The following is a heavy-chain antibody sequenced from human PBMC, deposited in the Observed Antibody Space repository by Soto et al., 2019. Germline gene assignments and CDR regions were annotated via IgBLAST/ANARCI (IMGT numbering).Heavy chain of an antibody. CDR1: GFTFSSYA. D-gene: IGHD3-10*01. J-gene: IGHJ5*02. CDR3: AKDRESITMVRGVIGNWFDP. V-gene: IGHV3-23*01. CDR2: ISGSGGST. Sequence: GGSLRLSCAASGFTFSSYAMSWVRQAPGKGLEWVSAISGSGGSTYYADSVKGRFTISRDNSKNTLYLQMNSLRAEDTAVYYCAKDRESITMVRGVIGNWFDPWGQGTLVTVSS.